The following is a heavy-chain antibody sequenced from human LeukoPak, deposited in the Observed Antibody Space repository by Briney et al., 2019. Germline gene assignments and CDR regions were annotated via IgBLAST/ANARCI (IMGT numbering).Heavy chain of an antibody. V-gene: IGHV3-7*01. D-gene: IGHD6-6*01. J-gene: IGHJ5*01. Sequence: SGGSLRLSCAASGSTFNNYWMSWVGQAPGKGLEWVPNIKQDGSVKNYVDYMEGRFTISRDNAKNSLYLQMNGLRAEDTAVYYCVRTSRSSSTDSWGQGTLVTVSS. CDR3: VRTSRSSSTDS. CDR2: IKQDGSVK. CDR1: GSTFNNYW.